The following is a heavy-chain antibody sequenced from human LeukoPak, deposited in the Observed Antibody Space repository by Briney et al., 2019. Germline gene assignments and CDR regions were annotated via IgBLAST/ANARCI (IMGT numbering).Heavy chain of an antibody. J-gene: IGHJ4*02. V-gene: IGHV3-23*01. Sequence: AGGSLRLSCAASGSTFSSYWVNWVRQAPGKGLEWVSAISGSGGSTYYADSVKGRFTISRDNSKNTLYLQMNSLRAEDTAVYYCAEISAWYGNWGQGTLVTVSS. CDR3: AEISAWYGN. CDR1: GSTFSSYW. D-gene: IGHD3-10*01. CDR2: ISGSGGST.